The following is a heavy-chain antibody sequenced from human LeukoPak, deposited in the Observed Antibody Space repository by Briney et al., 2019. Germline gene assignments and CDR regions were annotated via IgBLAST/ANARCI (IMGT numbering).Heavy chain of an antibody. CDR3: ARVYWAGPEPQEAFDI. Sequence: GGSLRLSCAASGFTFSSYWMHWVRQAPGKGLVWVSRIKTDGSSTSYADSVKGRFTISRDNAKNTLYLQMNSLRAEDTAVYYCARVYWAGPEPQEAFDIWGQGTMVTVSS. V-gene: IGHV3-74*01. CDR2: IKTDGSST. CDR1: GFTFSSYW. D-gene: IGHD2-15*01. J-gene: IGHJ3*02.